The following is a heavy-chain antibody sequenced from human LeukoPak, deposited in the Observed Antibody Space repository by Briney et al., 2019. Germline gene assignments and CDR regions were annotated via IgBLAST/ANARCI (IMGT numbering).Heavy chain of an antibody. V-gene: IGHV3-49*04. J-gene: IGHJ6*03. CDR3: TRESSSWYGYYYYYMDV. D-gene: IGHD6-13*01. CDR1: GFTFSSYS. Sequence: GGSLRLSCAASGFTFSSYSMNWVRQAPGKGLEWVGFIRSKAYGGTTEYAASVKGRFTISRDDSKSIAYLQMNSLKTEDTAVYYCTRESSSWYGYYYYYMDVWGKGTTVTVSS. CDR2: IRSKAYGGTT.